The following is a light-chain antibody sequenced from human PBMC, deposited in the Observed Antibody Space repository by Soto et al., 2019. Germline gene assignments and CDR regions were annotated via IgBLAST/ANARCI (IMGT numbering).Light chain of an antibody. CDR3: QQRSNWPPYT. Sequence: EIVLTQSPATLSLSPGERATLSCRASQSVSIYLAWYQQNPGQAPMLLIYDAYNRATGIPARFSGSGSGTDFTLTISSLEPEDFAVYYCQQRSNWPPYTCGQGTKLEI. J-gene: IGKJ2*01. CDR1: QSVSIY. CDR2: DAY. V-gene: IGKV3-11*01.